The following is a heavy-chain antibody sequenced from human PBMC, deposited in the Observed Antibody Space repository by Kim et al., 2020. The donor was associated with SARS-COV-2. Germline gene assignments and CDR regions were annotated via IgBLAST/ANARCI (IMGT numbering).Heavy chain of an antibody. CDR3: AGGYYYGSGEYYYYYYGMDV. J-gene: IGHJ6*02. CDR1: GGSISSGSYY. V-gene: IGHV4-61*02. D-gene: IGHD3-10*01. CDR2: IYTSGST. Sequence: SETLSLTCTVSGGSISSGSYYWSWIRQPAGKGLEWIGRIYTSGSTNYNPSLKSRVTISVDTSKNQFSLKLSSVTAADTAVYYCAGGYYYGSGEYYYYYYGMDVWGQGTTVTVSS.